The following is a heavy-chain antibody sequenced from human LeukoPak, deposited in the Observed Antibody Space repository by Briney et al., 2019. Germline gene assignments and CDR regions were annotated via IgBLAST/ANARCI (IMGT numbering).Heavy chain of an antibody. Sequence: ASVKVSCKASGYTFTSYDINWVRQATGQGLEWMGWMNPNSGNTGYAQRFQGRVTMTRNTSISTAYMELSGLRSEDTAVYYCARDARRGVELKAFDNWDQGTMVTVSS. CDR2: MNPNSGNT. D-gene: IGHD1-7*01. J-gene: IGHJ3*02. V-gene: IGHV1-8*01. CDR3: ARDARRGVELKAFDN. CDR1: GYTFTSYD.